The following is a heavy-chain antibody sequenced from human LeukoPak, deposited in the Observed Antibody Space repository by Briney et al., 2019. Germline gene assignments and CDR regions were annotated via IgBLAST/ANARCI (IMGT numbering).Heavy chain of an antibody. J-gene: IGHJ3*02. CDR1: GFTFSSYS. CDR2: ISSSSSTI. V-gene: IGHV3-48*02. D-gene: IGHD3-10*01. Sequence: GGSLTLSCAASGFTFSSYSMNWGRQAPGKGLEWVSYISSSSSTIYYADSVKGRFTISRDNAKNSLYLQMNSLRDEDTAVYYCARTPAYGSGSYAPSGRRDAFDIWGQGTMVTVSS. CDR3: ARTPAYGSGSYAPSGRRDAFDI.